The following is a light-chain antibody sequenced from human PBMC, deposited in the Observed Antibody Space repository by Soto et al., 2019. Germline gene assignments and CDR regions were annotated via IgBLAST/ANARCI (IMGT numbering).Light chain of an antibody. CDR1: QSISSN. CDR3: QHYNNWPSWS. CDR2: GAS. Sequence: EIVMTQSPATLSVSPGERATLSCRASQSISSNLAWYQQKPGQAPRLLIYGASTRATGIPARFSGSGSGTAFTLTISSLSSEDFAVYYCQHYNNWPSWSFGQGTKVEIK. J-gene: IGKJ1*01. V-gene: IGKV3-15*01.